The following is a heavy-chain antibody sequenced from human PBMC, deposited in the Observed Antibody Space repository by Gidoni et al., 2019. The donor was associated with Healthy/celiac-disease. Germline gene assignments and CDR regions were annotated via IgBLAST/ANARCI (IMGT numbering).Heavy chain of an antibody. J-gene: IGHJ4*02. Sequence: QVQLQQWGAGLLKPSETLSLTCAVYGGSFSGYYWSWIRQPPGKGLEWIGEINHSGSTNYNPSLKSRVTISVDTSKNQFSLKLSSVTAADTAVYYCARFDFWSGGLDYWGQGTLVTVSS. CDR1: GGSFSGYY. V-gene: IGHV4-34*01. D-gene: IGHD3-3*01. CDR3: ARFDFWSGGLDY. CDR2: INHSGST.